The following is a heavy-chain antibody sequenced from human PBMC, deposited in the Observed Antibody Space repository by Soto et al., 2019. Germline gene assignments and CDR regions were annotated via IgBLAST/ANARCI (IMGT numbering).Heavy chain of an antibody. CDR1: GFSFSIYS. Sequence: EGQLVEFGGGLVKPGGSLRLSCAASGFSFSIYSYNWVRQAPGKGLEWLSYISPAGSSIYYADSVKGRFTISRDSARDSVYVQMTSLRAGDTAVYYCAKDRGGSGDFDIWGQGTMVTVSS. CDR3: AKDRGGSGDFDI. V-gene: IGHV3-48*01. D-gene: IGHD3-10*01. J-gene: IGHJ3*02. CDR2: ISPAGSSI.